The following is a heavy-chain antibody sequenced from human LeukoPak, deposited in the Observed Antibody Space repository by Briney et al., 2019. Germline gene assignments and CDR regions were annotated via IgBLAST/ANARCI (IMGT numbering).Heavy chain of an antibody. Sequence: GSLVLSCAASGFTFSNAWMNWVRQAPGKGLEWVGRIKSKTDDGTTDYAAPVKGRFTISRDDSKNTLYLQMNSLKTEDTAVYYCTTGRGYSGYDPIDYWGQGTLVTVSS. D-gene: IGHD5-12*01. V-gene: IGHV3-15*07. CDR1: GFTFSNAW. CDR3: TTGRGYSGYDPIDY. J-gene: IGHJ4*02. CDR2: IKSKTDDGTT.